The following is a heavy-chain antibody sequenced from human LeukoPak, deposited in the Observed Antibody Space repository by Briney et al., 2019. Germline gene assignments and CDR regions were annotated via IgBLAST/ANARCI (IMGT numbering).Heavy chain of an antibody. D-gene: IGHD6-19*01. CDR3: ATKQWLAPPPDS. V-gene: IGHV3-74*01. Sequence: PGGSLRLSCAASGFTFSKYWMLWVRHAPGKGLESVSRINTDGTVTTYADSVKGRFTVSRDNADNTMFLQMNSVRDKHTAVYYCATKQWLAPPPDSWGQGTPVTVSS. CDR2: INTDGTVT. CDR1: GFTFSKYW. J-gene: IGHJ4*02.